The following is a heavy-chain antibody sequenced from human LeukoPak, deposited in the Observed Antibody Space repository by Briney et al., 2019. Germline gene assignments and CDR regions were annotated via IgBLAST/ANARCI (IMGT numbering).Heavy chain of an antibody. Sequence: TGGSLRLSCAASGFTFSSYAMHWVRQAPGKGLEWVAVISYDGSNKYYADSVKGRFTISRDNSKNTLYLQMNSLRAEDTAVYYCARGRDGYNFGAAFDIWGQGTMVTVSS. CDR1: GFTFSSYA. J-gene: IGHJ3*02. CDR3: ARGRDGYNFGAAFDI. D-gene: IGHD5-24*01. CDR2: ISYDGSNK. V-gene: IGHV3-30*04.